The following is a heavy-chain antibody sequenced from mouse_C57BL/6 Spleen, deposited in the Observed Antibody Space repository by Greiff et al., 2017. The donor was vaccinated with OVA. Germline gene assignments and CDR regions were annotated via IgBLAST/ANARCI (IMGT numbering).Heavy chain of an antibody. Sequence: QVQLQQSGAELVKPGASVKMSCKASGYTFTSYWITWVKQRPGKGLEWIGDINPGSGSINYNEKFKSKATMTVDTSSCTAYMQLSCLTSEDSAVYYCARSRGSSGYLFAYWGQGTLVTVSA. V-gene: IGHV1-55*01. J-gene: IGHJ3*01. CDR2: INPGSGSI. D-gene: IGHD3-2*02. CDR3: ARSRGSSGYLFAY. CDR1: GYTFTSYW.